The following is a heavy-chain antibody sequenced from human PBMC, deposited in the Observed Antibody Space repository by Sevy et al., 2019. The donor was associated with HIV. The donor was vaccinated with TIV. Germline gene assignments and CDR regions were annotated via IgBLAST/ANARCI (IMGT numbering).Heavy chain of an antibody. CDR2: IIPIFGTA. J-gene: IGHJ5*02. V-gene: IGHV1-69*13. D-gene: IGHD6-19*01. CDR3: AREGTAGAGTGYNWFDP. CDR1: GGTFSSYA. Sequence: ASVKVSCKASGGTFSSYAISWVRQAPGQGLEWMGGIIPIFGTANYAQKFQGRVTITADESTSTAYMELSSLRSEDTAVYYCAREGTAGAGTGYNWFDPWGQGTLVIVSS.